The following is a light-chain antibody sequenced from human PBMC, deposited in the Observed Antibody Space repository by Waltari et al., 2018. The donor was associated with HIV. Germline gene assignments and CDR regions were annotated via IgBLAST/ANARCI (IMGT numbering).Light chain of an antibody. J-gene: IGLJ2*01. CDR2: KDS. Sequence: SYELTQPPSVSVSPGQTARSTCSGDALQNQYAYWYQRKPGQAPVLVIYKDSERPSGIPERFSGSSSGTTVTLTISGVQAEDEADYYCQSADSSGTYVLFGGGTKLTVL. V-gene: IGLV3-25*03. CDR1: ALQNQY. CDR3: QSADSSGTYVL.